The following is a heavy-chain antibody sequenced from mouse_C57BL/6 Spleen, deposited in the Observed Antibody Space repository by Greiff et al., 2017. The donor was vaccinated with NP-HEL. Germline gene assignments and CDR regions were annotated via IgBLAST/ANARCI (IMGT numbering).Heavy chain of an antibody. D-gene: IGHD1-1*01. Sequence: EVKLMESGPGLVKPSQSLSLTCSVTGYSITSGYYWNWIRQFPGNKLEWMGYISYDGSNNYNPSLKNRISITRDTSKNQFFLKLNSVTTEDTATYYCASRHNYYGSSGFGYWGQGTTLTVSS. V-gene: IGHV3-6*01. J-gene: IGHJ2*01. CDR1: GYSITSGYY. CDR3: ASRHNYYGSSGFGY. CDR2: ISYDGSN.